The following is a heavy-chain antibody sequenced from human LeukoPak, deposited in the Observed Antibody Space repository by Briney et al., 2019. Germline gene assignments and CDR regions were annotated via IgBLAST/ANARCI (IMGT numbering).Heavy chain of an antibody. CDR1: GFTFSSYA. V-gene: IGHV3-23*01. D-gene: IGHD3-3*01. CDR2: ISGSGGST. CDR3: ARDRYDFWSGYLAY. J-gene: IGHJ4*02. Sequence: GGSLRLSCAASGFTFSSYAMSWVRQAPGKGLEWASAISGSGGSTYYADSVKGRFTISRDNSKNTLYLQMNSLRAEDTAVYYCARDRYDFWSGYLAYWGQGTLVTVSS.